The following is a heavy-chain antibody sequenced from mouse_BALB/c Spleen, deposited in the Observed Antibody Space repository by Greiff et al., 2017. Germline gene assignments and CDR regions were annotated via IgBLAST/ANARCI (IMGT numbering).Heavy chain of an antibody. J-gene: IGHJ3*01. CDR2: IDPENGNT. V-gene: IGHV14-1*02. D-gene: IGHD2-1*01. CDR1: GFNIKDYY. CDR3: APYGNRCAY. Sequence: VQLQQSGAELVRPGALVKLSCKASGFNIKDYYMHWVKQRPEQGLEWIGWIDPENGNTIYDPKFQGKASITADTSSNTAYLQLSSLTSEDTAVYYCAPYGNRCAYWGQGTLVTVSA.